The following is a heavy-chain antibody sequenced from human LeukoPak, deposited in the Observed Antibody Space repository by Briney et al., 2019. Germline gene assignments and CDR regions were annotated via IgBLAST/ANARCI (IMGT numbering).Heavy chain of an antibody. D-gene: IGHD5-18*01. J-gene: IGHJ4*02. V-gene: IGHV3-30-3*01. CDR3: ARAAMGFDY. CDR2: ISYDESNK. Sequence: PGGSLRLSCAASGFTFSSYAMHWVRQAPGKGLEWVAVISYDESNKYYADSVKGRFTISRDNSKNMLYLQMNSLRAEDTAVYYCARAAMGFDYWGQGTLVTVSS. CDR1: GFTFSSYA.